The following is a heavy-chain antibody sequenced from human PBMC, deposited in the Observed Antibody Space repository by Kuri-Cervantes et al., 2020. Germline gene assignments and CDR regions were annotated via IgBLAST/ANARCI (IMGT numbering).Heavy chain of an antibody. D-gene: IGHD3-22*01. J-gene: IGHJ4*02. CDR3: ARERLLVVQAR. V-gene: IGHV3-7*01. CDR1: RFTFSNYW. CDR2: IKQDGSEK. Sequence: GGSLRLSCAASRFTFSNYWMSWVRQAPGKGLEWVANIKQDGSEKYYVDSVKGRFTISRDNAKNSLYLQMNNLRAEDTAVYYCARERLLVVQARWGQGTLVTVSS.